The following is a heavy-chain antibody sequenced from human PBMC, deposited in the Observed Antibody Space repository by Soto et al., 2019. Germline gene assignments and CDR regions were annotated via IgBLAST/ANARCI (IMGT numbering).Heavy chain of an antibody. J-gene: IGHJ4*02. CDR3: ANPDTTGTTDY. CDR2: ISYDGSNK. CDR1: GLPFSIYG. V-gene: IGHV3-30*18. Sequence: GGSLRLSCAASGLPFSIYGMHLVRQAPGKGLEWVAVISYDGSNKYYADSVKGRFTISRDNSKNTLYLQMNSLRAEDTAVYYCANPDTTGTTDYWGQGTLVTVSS. D-gene: IGHD1-1*01.